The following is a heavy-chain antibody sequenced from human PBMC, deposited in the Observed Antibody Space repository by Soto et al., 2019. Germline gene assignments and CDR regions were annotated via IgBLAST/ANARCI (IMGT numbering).Heavy chain of an antibody. Sequence: GGSLRLSCAASGFTFSNAWMSWVRQAPGKGLEWVGRIKSKTDGGTTDYAAPVKGRFTISRDDSKNTLYLQMNSLKTEDTAVYYCTTGDIVVVVAATFDYWGQGTLVTVSS. J-gene: IGHJ4*02. CDR3: TTGDIVVVVAATFDY. D-gene: IGHD2-15*01. CDR1: GFTFSNAW. V-gene: IGHV3-15*01. CDR2: IKSKTDGGTT.